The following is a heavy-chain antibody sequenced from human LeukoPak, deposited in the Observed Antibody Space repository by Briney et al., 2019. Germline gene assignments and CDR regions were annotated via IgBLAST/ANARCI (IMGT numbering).Heavy chain of an antibody. D-gene: IGHD1-26*01. Sequence: GGSLRLSCAASGFTFSSHWMHWVRQSQGKGLVWVSRVYSDESDTTYGDSVKGRFTISRDNAENLLYLQMKNLRVEDTAVYYCARASVGAFDIWGQGTMVTVSS. V-gene: IGHV3-74*01. CDR2: VYSDESDT. CDR3: ARASVGAFDI. CDR1: GFTFSSHW. J-gene: IGHJ3*02.